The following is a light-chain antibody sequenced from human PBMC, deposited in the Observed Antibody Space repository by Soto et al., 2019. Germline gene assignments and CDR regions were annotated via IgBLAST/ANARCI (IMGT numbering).Light chain of an antibody. CDR2: AAS. Sequence: DIQLTQSPSFLSASVGDRVTITCRASQGISSYLAWYQQKPGQAPKLLIYAASTLQSGVPSRFSGSGSGTEFTTTISSLQPEYFATYYYQQLNSYPTFGQGTRLEIK. V-gene: IGKV1-9*01. CDR3: QQLNSYPT. CDR1: QGISSY. J-gene: IGKJ5*01.